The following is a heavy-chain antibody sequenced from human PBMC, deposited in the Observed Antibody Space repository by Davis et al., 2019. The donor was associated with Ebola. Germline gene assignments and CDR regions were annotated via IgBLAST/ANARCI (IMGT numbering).Heavy chain of an antibody. V-gene: IGHV1-46*01. D-gene: IGHD3-22*01. CDR3: AREGGRYYDSSGYVFDI. J-gene: IGHJ3*02. CDR2: IKPITCGT. Sequence: ASVKVSCKASGYRFTSSCMHWVRQAPGQGLEWMGIIKPITCGTIYAQNFQVRVNMTRDTSTSTVYMELSSLRSEDTAVYYCAREGGRYYDSSGYVFDIWSQGTMVKVSS. CDR1: GYRFTSSC.